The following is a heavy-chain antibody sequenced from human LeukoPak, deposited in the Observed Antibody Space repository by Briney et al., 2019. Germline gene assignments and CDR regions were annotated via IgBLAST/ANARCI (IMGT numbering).Heavy chain of an antibody. Sequence: GTSVKVSCKASGFTFTSSAMQWVRQARGQRLEWIGWIVVGSGNTNYAQKFQGRVTITRDMSTSTAYMELSSLRSEDTAVYYCAADNIAAAGTPFDYWGQGTLVTVSS. CDR2: IVVGSGNT. CDR1: GFTFTSSA. D-gene: IGHD6-13*01. J-gene: IGHJ4*02. V-gene: IGHV1-58*02. CDR3: AADNIAAAGTPFDY.